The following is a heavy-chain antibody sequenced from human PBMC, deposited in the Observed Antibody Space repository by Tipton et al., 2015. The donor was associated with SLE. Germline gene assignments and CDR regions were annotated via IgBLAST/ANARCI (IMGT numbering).Heavy chain of an antibody. CDR3: ARDRYYYMDV. CDR1: GGSISSGSYY. CDR2: IYTSGST. Sequence: LRLSCTVSGGSISSGSYYWSWIRQPAGKGLEWIGRIYTSGSTNYNPSLKSRVTISVDTSKNRFSLKLSSVTAADTAVYYCARDRYYYMDVWGKGTTVTVSS. J-gene: IGHJ6*03. V-gene: IGHV4-61*02.